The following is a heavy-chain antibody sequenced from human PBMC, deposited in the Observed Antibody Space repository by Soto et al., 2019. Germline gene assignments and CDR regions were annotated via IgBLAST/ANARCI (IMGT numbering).Heavy chain of an antibody. CDR1: GGSFSGYY. V-gene: IGHV4-34*01. J-gene: IGHJ4*02. Sequence: SETLSLTCAVYGGSFSGYYWSWIRQPPGKGLEWIGEINHSGSTNYNPSLKSRVTISVDTSKNQFSLKLSSVTAADTAVYYCARGYRRGCSYAVPDYWGQGTLVTVSS. CDR3: ARGYRRGCSYAVPDY. D-gene: IGHD5-18*01. CDR2: INHSGST.